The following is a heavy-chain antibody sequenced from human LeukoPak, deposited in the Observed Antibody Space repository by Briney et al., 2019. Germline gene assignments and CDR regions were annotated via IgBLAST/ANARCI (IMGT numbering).Heavy chain of an antibody. CDR3: AKGRDGSGWYLPGDY. Sequence: GGSLRLSCAASGFTFSSYGMHWVRQAPGKGLEWVAVISYDGSNKYYADSVKGRFTISRDNSKNTLYLQINSLRAEDTAVYYCAKGRDGSGWYLPGDYWGQGTLVTVSS. J-gene: IGHJ4*02. CDR1: GFTFSSYG. CDR2: ISYDGSNK. D-gene: IGHD6-19*01. V-gene: IGHV3-30*18.